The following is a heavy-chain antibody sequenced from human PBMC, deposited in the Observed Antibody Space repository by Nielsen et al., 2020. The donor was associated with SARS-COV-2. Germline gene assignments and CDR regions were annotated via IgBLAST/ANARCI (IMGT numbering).Heavy chain of an antibody. J-gene: IGHJ3*02. CDR3: ARRLEPYSPAAFDI. V-gene: IGHV5-51*01. D-gene: IGHD2-15*01. CDR1: GLTFTSYW. CDR2: IHASDSDT. Sequence: GGSLRLSCKTSGLTFTSYWIGWVRQVPGKGLEWLGIIHASDSDTRYSPSFQGQATISGDRSSIAYLQWASLKASDTAMYYCARRLEPYSPAAFDIWGQGTMVTVPS.